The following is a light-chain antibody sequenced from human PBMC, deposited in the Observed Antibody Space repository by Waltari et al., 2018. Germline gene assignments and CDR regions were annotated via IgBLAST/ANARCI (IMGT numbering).Light chain of an antibody. Sequence: DVVMTQSPLSLPVTLGQPASISCRSSQSLVHSDGNTYLKWFHQRPGHSPRSLIYKVFKRESGVPDRFSGSGSGTNFTLKISRVEAEDVGVYFCMQGTYGLTFGGGTKVEIK. CDR2: KVF. J-gene: IGKJ4*01. CDR3: MQGTYGLT. CDR1: QSLVHSDGNTY. V-gene: IGKV2-30*02.